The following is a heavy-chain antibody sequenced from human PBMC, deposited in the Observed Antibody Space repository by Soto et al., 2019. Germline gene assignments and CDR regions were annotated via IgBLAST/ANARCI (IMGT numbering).Heavy chain of an antibody. V-gene: IGHV1-69*01. D-gene: IGHD2-15*01. J-gene: IGHJ6*02. CDR1: GGTCSSYA. Sequence: QVQLVQSGAEVKKPGSSVKVSCKAPGGTCSSYAISWVRQAPGQGLEWMGGIIPIFGTAKYEQKFQGRVTITADESTSTGYMELSSLRSEDTAVYYCARSQGGSSSLDIYYYYYYGMDVWGQGTTVTVSS. CDR2: IIPIFGTA. CDR3: ARSQGGSSSLDIYYYYYYGMDV.